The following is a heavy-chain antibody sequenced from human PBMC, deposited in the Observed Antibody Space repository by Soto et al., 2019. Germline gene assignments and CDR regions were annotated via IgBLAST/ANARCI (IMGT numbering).Heavy chain of an antibody. CDR1: GFTFSSYA. Sequence: EVQLLESGGGLVQPGGSLRLSCAASGFTFSSYAMSWVRQAPGKGLEWVSAISVSGGSTYYADSVKGRFTISRDNSQNTLYLQMKSLRAEDTDVYYCAKDKNDYDLWRGYYYSYYYMVFWGKGTTVAVS. J-gene: IGHJ6*03. V-gene: IGHV3-23*01. CDR3: AKDKNDYDLWRGYYYSYYYMVF. D-gene: IGHD3-3*01. CDR2: ISVSGGST.